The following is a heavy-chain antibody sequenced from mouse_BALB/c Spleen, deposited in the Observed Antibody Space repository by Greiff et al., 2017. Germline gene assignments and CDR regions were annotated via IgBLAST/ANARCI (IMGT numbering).Heavy chain of an antibody. Sequence: EVKVVESGGDLVKPGGSLKLSCAASGFTFSSYGMSWVRQTPDKRLEWVATISSGGSYTYYPDSVKGRFTISRDNAKNTLYLQMSSLKSEDTAMYYCARGDDGYYQAWLAYWGQGTLVTVSA. CDR2: ISSGGSYT. D-gene: IGHD2-3*01. CDR1: GFTFSSYG. V-gene: IGHV5-6*01. CDR3: ARGDDGYYQAWLAY. J-gene: IGHJ3*01.